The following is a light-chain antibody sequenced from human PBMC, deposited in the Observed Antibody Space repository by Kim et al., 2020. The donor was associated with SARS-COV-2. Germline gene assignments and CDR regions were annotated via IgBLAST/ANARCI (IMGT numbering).Light chain of an antibody. Sequence: SYELTQPPSVSVSPGQTASITCSGDKLGDKYACWYQQKPGQSPVLVIYQDSKRPSGIPERFSGSNSGNTATLTISGTQAMDEADYYCQAWDSSTYVVFRGGTQLTVL. V-gene: IGLV3-1*01. CDR2: QDS. J-gene: IGLJ2*01. CDR1: KLGDKY. CDR3: QAWDSSTYVV.